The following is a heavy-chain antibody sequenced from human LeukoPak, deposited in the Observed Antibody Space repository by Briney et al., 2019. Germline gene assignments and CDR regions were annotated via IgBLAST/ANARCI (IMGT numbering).Heavy chain of an antibody. CDR2: IRYDGSNK. Sequence: PGGSLRLSCAASGFTFSSYGMHWVRQAPGKGLEWVAFIRYDGSNKYYADSVKGRFTISRDNSKNTLYLQMNSLRAEDTAVYYCARYYGSGSPPFDSWGQGTLVTVSS. D-gene: IGHD3-10*01. CDR3: ARYYGSGSPPFDS. J-gene: IGHJ4*02. CDR1: GFTFSSYG. V-gene: IGHV3-30*02.